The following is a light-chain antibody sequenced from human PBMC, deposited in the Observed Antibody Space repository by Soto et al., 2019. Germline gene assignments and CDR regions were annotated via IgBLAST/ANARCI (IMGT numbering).Light chain of an antibody. J-gene: IGKJ5*01. Sequence: IHMTQSPSSVSASVGDRVTITFRASQGISSWLAWYQQKPGKAPKLLIYAASSLQSGVPSRFSGSGSGTDFTFTISSLQPEDIATYYCQQYDNLPITFGQGTRLEIK. CDR1: QGISSW. V-gene: IGKV1-12*01. CDR2: AAS. CDR3: QQYDNLPIT.